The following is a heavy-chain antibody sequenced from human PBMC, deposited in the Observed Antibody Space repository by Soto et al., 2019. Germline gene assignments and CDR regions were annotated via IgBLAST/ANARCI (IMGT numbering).Heavy chain of an antibody. CDR1: GYTFITYG. CDR3: ARDGALAAAGKYYYYYMDV. D-gene: IGHD6-13*01. V-gene: IGHV1-2*04. Sequence: ASVKVSCKASGYTFITYGVSWVRQAPGQGLDWMGWISPNSGGTNYAQKFQGWVTMTRDTSISTAYMELSRLRSDDTAVYYCARDGALAAAGKYYYYYMDVWGKGTTVTVSS. CDR2: ISPNSGGT. J-gene: IGHJ6*03.